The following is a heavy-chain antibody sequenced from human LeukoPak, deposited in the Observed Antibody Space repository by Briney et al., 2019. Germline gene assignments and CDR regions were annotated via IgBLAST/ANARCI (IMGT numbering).Heavy chain of an antibody. Sequence: SETLSPTCTVSGGSISSYYWSWIRQPAGKGLEWIGRIYTSGSTNYKSSLKSRVTMSVDTSKNQFSLKLSSVTAADTALYYCARVSSSWYQDWYFDLWGRGTLVTVSS. D-gene: IGHD6-13*01. CDR2: IYTSGST. CDR3: ARVSSSWYQDWYFDL. CDR1: GGSISSYY. J-gene: IGHJ2*01. V-gene: IGHV4-4*07.